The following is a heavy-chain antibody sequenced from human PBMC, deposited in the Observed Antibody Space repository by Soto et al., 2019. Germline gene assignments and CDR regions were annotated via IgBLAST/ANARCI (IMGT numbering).Heavy chain of an antibody. J-gene: IGHJ5*02. CDR3: AAVVADYYDSSGYSQSWFDP. CDR2: INAGNGNT. Sequence: GASVKVSCKASGYTFTSYAMHWVRQAPGQRLEWMGWINAGNGNTEYSQKFQGRVTITRDTSAGTAYMELSSLRSEDTAVYYCAAVVADYYDSSGYSQSWFDPWGQGTLVTVTS. CDR1: GYTFTSYA. V-gene: IGHV1-3*01. D-gene: IGHD3-22*01.